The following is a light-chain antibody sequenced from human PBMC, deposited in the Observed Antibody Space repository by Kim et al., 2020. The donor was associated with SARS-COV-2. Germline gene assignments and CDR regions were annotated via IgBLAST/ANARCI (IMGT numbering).Light chain of an antibody. Sequence: QSVLTQPPSASGTPGQRVTISCSGSSSNIGSNAVNWYQQLTGTAPKLLIYSNNQRPSVVPDRFSASKSGTSASLAISGLPSEDEADYYCAAWDDSLNGPVFGGGTKLTVL. CDR2: SNN. J-gene: IGLJ3*02. CDR3: AAWDDSLNGPV. V-gene: IGLV1-44*01. CDR1: SSNIGSNA.